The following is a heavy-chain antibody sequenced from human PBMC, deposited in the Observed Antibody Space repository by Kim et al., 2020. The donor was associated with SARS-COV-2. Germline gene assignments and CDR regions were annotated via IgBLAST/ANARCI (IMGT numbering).Heavy chain of an antibody. V-gene: IGHV5-51*01. J-gene: IGHJ5*02. Sequence: SKSFQGKVTITANKSISTAYLQWSSLKASDTAMYYCARWGYYDRNWFDPWGQGTLVTVSS. CDR3: ARWGYYDRNWFDP. D-gene: IGHD3-22*01.